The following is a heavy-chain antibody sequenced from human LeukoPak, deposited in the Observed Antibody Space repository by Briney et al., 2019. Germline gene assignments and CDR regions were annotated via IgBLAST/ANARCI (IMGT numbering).Heavy chain of an antibody. Sequence: GGSLRLSCAASGFTFSSYAMSWVRQAPGKGLEWVSAISGSGGSTYYADSVKGRFTISRDNSKNTLYLQMNSLRAEDTAVYYCAKDRDSSSWFYWYFDLWGRGTLVTVSS. D-gene: IGHD6-13*01. CDR2: ISGSGGST. J-gene: IGHJ2*01. CDR1: GFTFSSYA. V-gene: IGHV3-23*01. CDR3: AKDRDSSSWFYWYFDL.